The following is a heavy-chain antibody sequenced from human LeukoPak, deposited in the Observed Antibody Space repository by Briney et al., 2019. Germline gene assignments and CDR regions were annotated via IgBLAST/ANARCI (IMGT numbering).Heavy chain of an antibody. Sequence: SETLSLTCTVSGGSISSYYWSWIRQPPGKGLECIGYICYSGSTSYSPSLKSRVTISVDTSKNQFSLKLSSVAAADTAVYYCARRLYGGSFDNWGQGTLVTVSS. CDR3: ARRLYGGSFDN. V-gene: IGHV4-59*01. CDR2: ICYSGST. D-gene: IGHD4-23*01. CDR1: GGSISSYY. J-gene: IGHJ4*02.